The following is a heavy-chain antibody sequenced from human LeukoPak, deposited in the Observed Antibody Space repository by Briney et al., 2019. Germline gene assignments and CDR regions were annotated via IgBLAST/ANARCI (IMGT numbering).Heavy chain of an antibody. CDR3: ARAYSSGRGYYFDY. J-gene: IGHJ4*02. CDR2: IIPILGIA. V-gene: IGHV1-69*02. CDR1: GGTFSSYT. D-gene: IGHD6-19*01. Sequence: PVKVSCKASGGTFSSYTISWVRQAPGQGLEWMGRIIPILGIANYAQRFQGRVTITADKSTSTAYMELSSLRSEDTAVYYCARAYSSGRGYYFDYWGQGTLVTVSS.